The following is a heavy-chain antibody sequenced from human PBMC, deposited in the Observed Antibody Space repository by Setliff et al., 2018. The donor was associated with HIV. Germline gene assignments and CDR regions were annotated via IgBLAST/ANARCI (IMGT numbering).Heavy chain of an antibody. V-gene: IGHV1-46*01. J-gene: IGHJ4*02. Sequence: ASVKVSCKASGYTFINFYIYWVRQAPGQGLQWMGIINPGDGSTIYAQKFQGRVTMTRDTSTSTLYMELSSLRSEDTAVYYCARDATYDYVWGTSSLVLDYWGQGTLVTVSS. CDR1: GYTFINFY. CDR3: ARDATYDYVWGTSSLVLDY. D-gene: IGHD3-16*01. CDR2: INPGDGST.